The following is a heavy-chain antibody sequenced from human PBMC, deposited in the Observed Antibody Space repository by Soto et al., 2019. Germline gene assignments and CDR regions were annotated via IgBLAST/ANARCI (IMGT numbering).Heavy chain of an antibody. J-gene: IGHJ2*01. CDR3: AREEDGGNRNWYFDL. Sequence: QVQLVQSGAEVKKPGSSVKVSCKASGGTFSSYAISWVRQAPGQGLEWMGGIIPIFGTANYAQKFQGRVRITEDESTSTAYRELSSLRSEDTAVYYCAREEDGGNRNWYFDLWGRGTLVTVSS. V-gene: IGHV1-69*12. CDR1: GGTFSSYA. CDR2: IIPIFGTA. D-gene: IGHD2-15*01.